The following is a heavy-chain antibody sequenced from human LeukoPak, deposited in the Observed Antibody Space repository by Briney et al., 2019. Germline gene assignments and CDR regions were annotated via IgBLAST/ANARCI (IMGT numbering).Heavy chain of an antibody. CDR1: GGSFSGYY. CDR3: ARSRVWGSYRHTDNFDC. Sequence: SETLSLTCAVYGGSFSGYYWSWIRQPPGKGLEWIGEINHSGSTNYNPSLKSRVTISVDTSKNQFSLKLSSVTAADTAVYYCARSRVWGSYRHTDNFDCWGQGTLVTVSS. J-gene: IGHJ4*02. D-gene: IGHD3-16*02. V-gene: IGHV4-34*01. CDR2: INHSGST.